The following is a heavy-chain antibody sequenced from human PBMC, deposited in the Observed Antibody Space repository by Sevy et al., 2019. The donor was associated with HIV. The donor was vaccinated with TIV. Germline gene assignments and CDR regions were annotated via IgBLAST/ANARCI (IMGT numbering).Heavy chain of an antibody. V-gene: IGHV1-2*02. CDR3: ARDHMYYYDTTAYYAGTDY. J-gene: IGHJ4*02. Sequence: ASVKVSCKTSGYTFIGYYMHWVRQAPGQGLEWMGWINPNGGGTNYAQKFQGRVTMTSDTSIGKANMELSGLRSDDTAIYYCARDHMYYYDTTAYYAGTDYWGQGTLVTVSS. D-gene: IGHD3-22*01. CDR2: INPNGGGT. CDR1: GYTFIGYY.